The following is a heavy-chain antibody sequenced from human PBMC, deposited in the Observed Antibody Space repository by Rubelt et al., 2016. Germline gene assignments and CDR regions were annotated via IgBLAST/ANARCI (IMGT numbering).Heavy chain of an antibody. CDR3: ARWTDYYGSGSYSEYTHYYYYGMDV. J-gene: IGHJ6*02. CDR2: IIPILGIA. D-gene: IGHD3-10*01. CDR1: GGTFSSYA. V-gene: IGHV1-69*10. Sequence: QVQLVQSGAEVKKPGSSVKVSCKASGGTFSSYAISWVRQAPGQGLEWMGGIIPILGIANYAQKFQGRVTITADKSTSTAYMGLSSLGSEDTAVYYCARWTDYYGSGSYSEYTHYYYYGMDVWGQGTTVTVSS.